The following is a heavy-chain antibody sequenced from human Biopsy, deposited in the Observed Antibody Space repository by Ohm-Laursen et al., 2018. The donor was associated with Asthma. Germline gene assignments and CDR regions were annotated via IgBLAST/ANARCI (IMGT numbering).Heavy chain of an antibody. D-gene: IGHD2/OR15-2a*01. J-gene: IGHJ4*01. Sequence: ATQTLTLTCTFSGFSLSKRGVGVGWIRLPPREAPDWLALIYWNGDKHYSPRLRSRLTVTKDTSRNQVVLAMSNMDTVDTATYFCARAVRRVEFSFFDNWGLGTLVYVSS. CDR2: IYWNGDK. CDR3: ARAVRRVEFSFFDN. CDR1: GFSLSKRGVG. V-gene: IGHV2-5*01.